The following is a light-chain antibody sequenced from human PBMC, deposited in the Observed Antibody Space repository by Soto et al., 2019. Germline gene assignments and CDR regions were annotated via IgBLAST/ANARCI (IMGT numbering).Light chain of an antibody. V-gene: IGKV1-5*01. J-gene: IGKJ1*01. CDR3: QHYTSDPWT. CDR2: DAS. Sequence: DIEMTQSPSTLSASVGDRVTITCRASQTIRRWLAWYQRRPGKAPKVLIYDASTLESGVPARFSGSGSETEFTLTISSLQPEDSATYYCQHYTSDPWTFGQGTKVEIK. CDR1: QTIRRW.